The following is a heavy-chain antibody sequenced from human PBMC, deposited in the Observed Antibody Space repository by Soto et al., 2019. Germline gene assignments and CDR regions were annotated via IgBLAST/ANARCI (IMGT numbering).Heavy chain of an antibody. J-gene: IGHJ4*02. Sequence: SLRLSCLASGFIFRSYAMHWARQAPGKGLEWVAVIKYDGINEYYADSVRGRFANSRDNSKNTLYLQMNSLRPEDTAVYYCARAFSGSYPYFDDWGQGTLVTVSS. D-gene: IGHD1-26*01. CDR2: IKYDGINE. CDR1: GFIFRSYA. CDR3: ARAFSGSYPYFDD. V-gene: IGHV3-30*09.